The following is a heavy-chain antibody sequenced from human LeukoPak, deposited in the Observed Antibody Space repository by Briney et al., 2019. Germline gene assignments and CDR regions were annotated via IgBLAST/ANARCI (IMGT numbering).Heavy chain of an antibody. V-gene: IGHV3-33*01. Sequence: GGSLRLSCASSGSTFSSYGMHWVRRAPGKGLEWVAVIWYDGSNKYYGDSVKGRFTISRDNSKNTLYLQMNSLRAEDTAVYYCARDLGSEAFDIWGQGTMVTVSS. J-gene: IGHJ3*02. CDR1: GSTFSSYG. CDR3: ARDLGSEAFDI. CDR2: IWYDGSNK. D-gene: IGHD3-16*01.